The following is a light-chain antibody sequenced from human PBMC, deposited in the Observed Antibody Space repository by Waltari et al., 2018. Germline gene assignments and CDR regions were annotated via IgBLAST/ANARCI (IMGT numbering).Light chain of an antibody. V-gene: IGLV3-1*01. CDR2: QDI. CDR1: KLGDNY. Sequence: SYELTQPPSVSVSPGQTASIPCSGDKLGDNYTFWYQQKPGQSPVLVIFQDIKRPSGIPERFSGSNSGNTATLTISGTQPMDEADYYCQAWDSSTVVFGGGTKLTVL. CDR3: QAWDSSTVV. J-gene: IGLJ3*02.